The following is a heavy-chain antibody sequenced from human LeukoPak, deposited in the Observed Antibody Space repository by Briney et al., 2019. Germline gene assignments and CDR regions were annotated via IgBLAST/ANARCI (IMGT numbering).Heavy chain of an antibody. CDR2: ISSSGSAI. CDR3: ARERYSSSYFGF. CDR1: GFTFSSYS. Sequence: GGSLRLSCSASGFTFSSYSMNWVRQAPGKGLHWVSYISSSGSAIYYADSVKGRFTISRDNAKNSLYLQMNSLRAEDTAVYYCARERYSSSYFGFWGQGTLVTVSS. J-gene: IGHJ4*02. V-gene: IGHV3-48*01. D-gene: IGHD6-6*01.